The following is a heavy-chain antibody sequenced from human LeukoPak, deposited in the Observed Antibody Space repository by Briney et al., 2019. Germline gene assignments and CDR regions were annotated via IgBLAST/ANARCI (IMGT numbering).Heavy chain of an antibody. D-gene: IGHD3-3*01. V-gene: IGHV3-43*01. CDR1: GFTFDDDT. CDR3: ASEVGYRSLGY. Sequence: QPGGSLRLSCAASGFTFDDDTMHWVRQTPGRGLEWVSFITWKSHRTRYADSVRGRFTVSRDNSKDSLYLQMNSLRTEDTGLYHCASEVGYRSLGYLGQGTLVTVSS. CDR2: ITWKSHRT. J-gene: IGHJ4*02.